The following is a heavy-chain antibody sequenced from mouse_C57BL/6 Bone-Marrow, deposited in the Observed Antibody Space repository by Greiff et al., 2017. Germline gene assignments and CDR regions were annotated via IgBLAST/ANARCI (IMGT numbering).Heavy chain of an antibody. CDR3: AKNEVVTTVVAPYYYAMDY. D-gene: IGHD1-1*01. Sequence: VQLQQSGPGLVQPSQSLSITCTVSGFSLTSYGVHWVRQSPGKGLEWLGVIWRGGSTDYNAAFMSRLSITKDNSKIQVFFKMNSLQADDTAIYYCAKNEVVTTVVAPYYYAMDYWGQGTSVTVSS. CDR2: IWRGGST. V-gene: IGHV2-5*01. CDR1: GFSLTSYG. J-gene: IGHJ4*01.